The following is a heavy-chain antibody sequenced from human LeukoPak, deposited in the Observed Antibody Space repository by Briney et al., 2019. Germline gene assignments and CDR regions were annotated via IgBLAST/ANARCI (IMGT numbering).Heavy chain of an antibody. D-gene: IGHD3/OR15-3a*01. V-gene: IGHV1-2*02. CDR2: INPNSGGT. J-gene: IGHJ5*02. CDR1: GYTFTGYY. Sequence: ASVKVSCKASGYTFTGYYMHWVRQAPGQGLEWMGWINPNSGGTNYAQKFQGRVTMTRDTSISTAYMELSSLRSEDTAVYYCARVSGLRRWFDPWGQGTLVTVSS. CDR3: ARVSGLRRWFDP.